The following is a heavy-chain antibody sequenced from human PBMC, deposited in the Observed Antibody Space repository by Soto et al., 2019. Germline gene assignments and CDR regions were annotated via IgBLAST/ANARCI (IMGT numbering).Heavy chain of an antibody. CDR1: GFTFYNYA. J-gene: IGHJ3*01. Sequence: EVQLLESGGGLLRPGGSLRLSCAASGFTFYNYAMNWVRQAPGKGLEWASTISGGGDGTYYADSVKGRFTFSRDNSRNTVYLPMNSLRAEDTAVYYCAKKGLGSLATYCTTGDCHYAFDVWGQGTLVTVSS. CDR2: ISGGGDGT. CDR3: AKKGLGSLATYCTTGDCHYAFDV. D-gene: IGHD2-8*01. V-gene: IGHV3-23*01.